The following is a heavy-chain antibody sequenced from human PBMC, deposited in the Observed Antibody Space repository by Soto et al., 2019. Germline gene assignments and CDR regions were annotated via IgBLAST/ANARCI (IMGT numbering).Heavy chain of an antibody. CDR2: IYYSGST. D-gene: IGHD1-26*01. CDR1: GGSISSSSYY. J-gene: IGHJ4*02. Sequence: SETLSLTCTVSGGSISSSSYYWGWIRQPPGKGLEWLAYIYYSGSTYYNPSLKSRITISMDTSKNQVSLRLTSVTAADTAVYYCARHPIVGTTLYFDYWGRGTLVTVSS. CDR3: ARHPIVGTTLYFDY. V-gene: IGHV4-39*01.